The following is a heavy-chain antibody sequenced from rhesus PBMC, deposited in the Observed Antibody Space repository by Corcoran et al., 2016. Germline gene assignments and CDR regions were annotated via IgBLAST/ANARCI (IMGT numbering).Heavy chain of an antibody. CDR3: AKGYSGSYYRFDY. CDR1: GFTFSSYG. V-gene: IGHV3S25*01. Sequence: EVQLVESGGGLVQPGGSLRLSCAASGFTFSSYGMYWVRQAQGKGLEWISAISSGGGSTYYADSVKGRFTISRDNSRNTLSLQMNSLRAEDTAVYYCAKGYSGSYYRFDYWGQGVLVTVSS. CDR2: ISSGGGST. J-gene: IGHJ4*01. D-gene: IGHD3-16*01.